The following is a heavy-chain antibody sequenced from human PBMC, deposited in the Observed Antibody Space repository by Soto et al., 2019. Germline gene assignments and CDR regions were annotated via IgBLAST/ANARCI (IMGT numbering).Heavy chain of an antibody. CDR2: IYWDDDK. CDR3: AHVRYFDYGYYYYGMDV. V-gene: IGHV2-5*02. CDR1: GFSLSTSGVG. Sequence: SGPTLVNPTQTLTLTCTFSGFSLSTSGVGVGWIRQPPGKALEWLALIYWDDDKRYSPSLKSRLTITKDTSKNQVVLTMTNMDPVDTATYYCAHVRYFDYGYYYYGMDVWGQGTTVTSP. J-gene: IGHJ6*02. D-gene: IGHD3-9*01.